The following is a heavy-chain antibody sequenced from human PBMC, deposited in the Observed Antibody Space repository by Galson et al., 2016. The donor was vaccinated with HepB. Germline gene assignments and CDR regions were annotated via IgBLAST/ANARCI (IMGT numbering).Heavy chain of an antibody. D-gene: IGHD3-3*01. Sequence: SLRLSCAASGFTFRSYAMHWARQAPGKRPEYVSAISTDGGRRYYADSVKGRVTISKDNYKNTLYLQMSSLRVEDTAVYYCARDQYDFWSGRSYYYYMDVWGTGTTVTVSS. J-gene: IGHJ6*03. CDR1: GFTFRSYA. CDR3: ARDQYDFWSGRSYYYYMDV. CDR2: ISTDGGRR. V-gene: IGHV3-64D*06.